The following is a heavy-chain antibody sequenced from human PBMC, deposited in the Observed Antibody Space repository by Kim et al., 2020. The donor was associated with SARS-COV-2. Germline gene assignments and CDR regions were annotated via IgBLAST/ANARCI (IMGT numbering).Heavy chain of an antibody. D-gene: IGHD3-10*01. CDR3: ARGLRGPLWFGELSTSGMDV. CDR1: GFTFSSYD. CDR2: IGTAGDT. V-gene: IGHV3-13*01. Sequence: GGSLRLSCAASGFTFSSYDMHWVRQATGKGLEWVSAIGTAGDTYYPGSVKGRFTISRENAKNSLYLQMNSLRAGDTAVYYCARGLRGPLWFGELSTSGMDVWGQGTTVTVSS. J-gene: IGHJ6*02.